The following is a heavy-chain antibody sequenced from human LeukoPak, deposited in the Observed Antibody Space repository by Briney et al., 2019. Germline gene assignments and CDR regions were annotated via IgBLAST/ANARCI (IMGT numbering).Heavy chain of an antibody. CDR1: GFTFGSYG. CDR3: AKTYGSGSYYNPQNYYYYGMDV. J-gene: IGHJ6*02. D-gene: IGHD3-10*01. CDR2: IWYDGSNK. Sequence: GGSLRLSCAASGFTFGSYGMHWVRQAPGKGLEWVAVIWYDGSNKYYADSVKGRFTISRDNSKNTLYLQMNSLRAEDTAVYYCAKTYGSGSYYNPQNYYYYGMDVWGQGTTVVVSS. V-gene: IGHV3-33*06.